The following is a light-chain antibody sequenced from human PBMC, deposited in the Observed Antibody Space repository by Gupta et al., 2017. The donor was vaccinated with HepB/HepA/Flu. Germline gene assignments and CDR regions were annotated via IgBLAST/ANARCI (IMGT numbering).Light chain of an antibody. CDR2: DVS. Sequence: QPASVSGSPGQSITISCTGTSSDVGGYNYVSWYQQHPGKAPKLMIYDVSNRPSGVSNRFSGSKSGNTASLTISGLQAEDEADYYCSSYTSSSTLVFGGGTKLTVL. V-gene: IGLV2-14*01. CDR3: SSYTSSSTLV. J-gene: IGLJ2*01. CDR1: SSDVGGYNY.